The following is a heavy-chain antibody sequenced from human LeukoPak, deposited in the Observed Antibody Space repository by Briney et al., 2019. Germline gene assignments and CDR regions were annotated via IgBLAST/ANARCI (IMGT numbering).Heavy chain of an antibody. Sequence: PGRSLRLSCASSGFTFSIYAMHWVRQRRGKGLEWVAVISKDGSNKYYADSVKGRFTISRDNAKNSLYLQMNSLRAEDTAVYYCAREGGGYNFDYWGQGTLVTVSS. CDR1: GFTFSIYA. V-gene: IGHV3-30*03. CDR3: AREGGGYNFDY. CDR2: ISKDGSNK. D-gene: IGHD3-22*01. J-gene: IGHJ4*02.